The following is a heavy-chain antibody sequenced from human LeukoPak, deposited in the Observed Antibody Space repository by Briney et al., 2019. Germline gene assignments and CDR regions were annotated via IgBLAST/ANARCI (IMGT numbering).Heavy chain of an antibody. CDR2: INHSGST. V-gene: IGHV4-34*01. CDR1: GGSISSYY. CDR3: ARDIYYYDSSGSQTLDY. Sequence: SETLSLTCTVSGGSISSYYWSWIRQPPGKGLEWIGEINHSGSTNYNPSLKSRVTISVDTSKNQFSLKLSSVTAADTAVYYCARDIYYYDSSGSQTLDYWGQGTLVTVSS. J-gene: IGHJ4*02. D-gene: IGHD3-22*01.